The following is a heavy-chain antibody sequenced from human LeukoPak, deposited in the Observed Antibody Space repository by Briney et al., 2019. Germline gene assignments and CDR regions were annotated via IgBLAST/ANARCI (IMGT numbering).Heavy chain of an antibody. V-gene: IGHV4-34*01. CDR2: INHSGST. CDR3: ARGRVDGMDV. Sequence: SETLSLTCAVYGGSFSGYYWSWIRQPPGKGLEWIGEINHSGSTNYNPSLKSRVTISVDTSKNQFSLKLSSVTAADTGVYYCARGRVDGMDVWGQGTTVTVSS. J-gene: IGHJ6*02. CDR1: GGSFSGYY.